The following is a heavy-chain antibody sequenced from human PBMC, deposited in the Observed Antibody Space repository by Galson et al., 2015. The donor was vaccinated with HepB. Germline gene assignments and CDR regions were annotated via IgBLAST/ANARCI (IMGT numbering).Heavy chain of an antibody. V-gene: IGHV3-21*01. CDR1: GFTFSSYS. CDR2: ISSSSSYI. D-gene: IGHD2-15*01. CDR3: AGSGPYYYYGMDV. Sequence: SLRLSCAASGFTFSSYSMNWVRQAPGKGLEWVSSISSSSSYIYYADPVKGRFTISRDNAKNSLYLQMNSLRAEDTAVYYCAGSGPYYYYGMDVWGQGTTVTVSS. J-gene: IGHJ6*02.